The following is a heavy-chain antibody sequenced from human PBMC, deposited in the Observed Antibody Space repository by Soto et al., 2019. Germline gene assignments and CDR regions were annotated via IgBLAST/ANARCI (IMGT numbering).Heavy chain of an antibody. CDR1: GGTFSSYT. D-gene: IGHD3-10*01. V-gene: IGHV1-69*02. CDR2: IIPILGIA. Sequence: QVQLVQSGAEVKKPGSSVKVSCKASGGTFSSYTISWVRQAPGQGLEWMGRIIPILGIANYAQKFQGRVTITADKYTSTAYMELSSLRSEDTAVYYCASYYGFGYYYYGMDVWGQGTTVTVSS. J-gene: IGHJ6*02. CDR3: ASYYGFGYYYYGMDV.